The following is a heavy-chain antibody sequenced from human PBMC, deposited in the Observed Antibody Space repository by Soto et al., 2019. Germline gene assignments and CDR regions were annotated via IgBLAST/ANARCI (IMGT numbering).Heavy chain of an antibody. V-gene: IGHV4-31*03. CDR2: IYYSGST. CDR3: ARVVGGTMVRGGYYFDY. CDR1: GGSISSGGYY. D-gene: IGHD3-10*01. J-gene: IGHJ4*02. Sequence: QVQLQESGPGLVKPSQTLSLTCTVSGGSISSGGYYWSWIRQHPGKSLEWIGYIYYSGSTYYNLSLKSRVTISVDTSKNQFSLKLSSVTAADTAVYYCARVVGGTMVRGGYYFDYWGQGTLVTVSS.